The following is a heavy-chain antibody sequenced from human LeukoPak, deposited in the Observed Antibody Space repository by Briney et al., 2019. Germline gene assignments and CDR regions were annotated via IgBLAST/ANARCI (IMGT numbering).Heavy chain of an antibody. V-gene: IGHV3-74*01. J-gene: IGHJ3*02. D-gene: IGHD5-18*01. CDR3: VRATAAFDI. Sequence: GGSLRLSCAASGFTFSSYWMHWVRQAPGKGLEWVSRVNNDGSATTYADSVKGRFTISRDNAKNTLYLQMNSLRADDTAVYYGVRATAAFDIWGQGTMVTVSS. CDR2: VNNDGSAT. CDR1: GFTFSSYW.